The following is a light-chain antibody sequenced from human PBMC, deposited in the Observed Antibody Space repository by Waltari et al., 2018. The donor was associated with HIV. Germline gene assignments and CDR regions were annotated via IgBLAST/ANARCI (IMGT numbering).Light chain of an antibody. J-gene: IGKJ2*01. Sequence: DIVMTQSPDSLAVSLGERATINCKSSQSLLYTSNNRNYLAWFQKKPGQPPKLLISWTSTRESGVPDRFSGAGSGTDFTLSISSLQAEDVAVYDCQQYYDSPYTFGQGTKLEIK. V-gene: IGKV4-1*01. CDR1: QSLLYTSNNRNY. CDR3: QQYYDSPYT. CDR2: WTS.